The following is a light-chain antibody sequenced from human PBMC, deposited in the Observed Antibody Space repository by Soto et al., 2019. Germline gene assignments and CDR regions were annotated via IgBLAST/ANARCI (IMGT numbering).Light chain of an antibody. Sequence: QSVLTQPASVSGSPGQSITISCTGTSSDVGGYNYVSWYQQHPGKAPKLVIYEVTKRPSGVSNRFSGSKSGNTASLTISGLQAEDETDYYCSSYTGTNHVVFGGGTKLTVL. J-gene: IGLJ2*01. V-gene: IGLV2-14*01. CDR2: EVT. CDR3: SSYTGTNHVV. CDR1: SSDVGGYNY.